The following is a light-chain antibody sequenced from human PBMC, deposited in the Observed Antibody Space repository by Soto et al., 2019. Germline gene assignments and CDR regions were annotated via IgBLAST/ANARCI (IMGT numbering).Light chain of an antibody. CDR2: LNSDGSH. CDR3: QTWGSGIRV. Sequence: QPVLTQSPSASASLGASVKLTCTLSSGRSNYAIAWHQQQPEKGPRYLMKLNSDGSHSTGDGIPDRFSGSSSGAERYLTISSLQSEDEADYYCQTWGSGIRVFGGGTKLTVL. V-gene: IGLV4-69*01. CDR1: SGRSNYA. J-gene: IGLJ3*02.